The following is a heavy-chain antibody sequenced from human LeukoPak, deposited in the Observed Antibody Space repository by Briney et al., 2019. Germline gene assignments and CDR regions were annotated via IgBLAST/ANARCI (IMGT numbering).Heavy chain of an antibody. J-gene: IGHJ5*02. D-gene: IGHD2-2*01. CDR1: GGSISSYY. V-gene: IGHV4-59*01. CDR2: IYYSGST. Sequence: PSETLSLTCTVSGGSISSYYWSWIRQPPGKGLEWIGYIYYSGSTNYNPSLKSRVTISVDTSKNQFSLKLRSVTAADTAVYYCARGIVVVPAAGAWFDPWGQGTLVTVSS. CDR3: ARGIVVVPAAGAWFDP.